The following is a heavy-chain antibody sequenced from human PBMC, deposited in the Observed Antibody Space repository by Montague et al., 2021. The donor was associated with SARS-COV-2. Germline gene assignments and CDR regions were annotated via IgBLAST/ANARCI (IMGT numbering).Heavy chain of an antibody. J-gene: IGHJ4*02. CDR2: IDWDDDD. CDR3: ARTRAYYYDSSGYSSFCHX. V-gene: IGHV2-70*11. Sequence: PALVKPTQSLTLTCTFSGFSLTTNGMCVSWIRQPPGKALEWLARIDWDDDDYYSTSLKTRLTISKDTSKNQVVLTMTNMDPADTATYYCARTRAYYYDSSGYSSFCHXWGQGTLVTVSS. D-gene: IGHD3-22*01. CDR1: GFSLTTNGMC.